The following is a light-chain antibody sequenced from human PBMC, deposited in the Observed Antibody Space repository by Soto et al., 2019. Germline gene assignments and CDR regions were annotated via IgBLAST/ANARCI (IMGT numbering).Light chain of an antibody. V-gene: IGKV3-20*01. Sequence: IELTQSPGTLNLSPGERATLSCRASQSVSSSYLAWYQQKPGQAPRLLISGASSRATGIPDRFSGSGSGTDFTLTISRLEPEDFAVYYCQQYGSSRTFGQGTKVDIK. CDR2: GAS. CDR3: QQYGSSRT. CDR1: QSVSSSY. J-gene: IGKJ1*01.